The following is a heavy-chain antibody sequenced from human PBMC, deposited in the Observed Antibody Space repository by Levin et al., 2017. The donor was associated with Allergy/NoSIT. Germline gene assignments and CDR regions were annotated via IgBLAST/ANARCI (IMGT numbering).Heavy chain of an antibody. CDR2: ISGSGGET. J-gene: IGHJ4*02. CDR3: ARKWTLSGSWYACDY. CDR1: GFTFSSYA. D-gene: IGHD6-13*01. V-gene: IGHV3-23*01. Sequence: GGSLRLSCAASGFTFSSYAMTWVRQAPGKGLEWVSGISGSGGETYYAESVKGRFTISRDNSKNTLYLQMSRLRAEDTAVYYCARKWTLSGSWYACDYWGQGTLVTVSS.